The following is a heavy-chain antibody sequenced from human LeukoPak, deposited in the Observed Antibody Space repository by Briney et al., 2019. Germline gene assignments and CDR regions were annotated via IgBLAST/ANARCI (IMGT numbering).Heavy chain of an antibody. V-gene: IGHV4-39*01. CDR3: ARQTTGSYQWTFDY. D-gene: IGHD3-10*01. CDR1: GGSISSSAHF. Sequence: SETLSLTCTVSGGSISSSAHFWGWIRQPPGKGLEWIGTIYHSGTTYCNPSLKSRVTISVDTSRNQFSLRLNSVTAADTAVYSCARQTTGSYQWTFDYWGQGTLVTVSS. CDR2: IYHSGTT. J-gene: IGHJ4*02.